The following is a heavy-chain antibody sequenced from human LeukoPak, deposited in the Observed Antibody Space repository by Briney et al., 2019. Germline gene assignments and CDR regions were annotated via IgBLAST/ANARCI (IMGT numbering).Heavy chain of an antibody. CDR1: GYTLTELS. J-gene: IGHJ5*02. Sequence: ASVKVSCKVSGYTLTELSMHWVRQAPGKGLEWMGGFDPEGGETIYAQKFQGRVTMTEDTSTDTAYMELSSLSFEDTAVYYCATDFISSWYRNWFDPWGQGTLVTVSS. D-gene: IGHD6-13*01. CDR2: FDPEGGET. CDR3: ATDFISSWYRNWFDP. V-gene: IGHV1-24*01.